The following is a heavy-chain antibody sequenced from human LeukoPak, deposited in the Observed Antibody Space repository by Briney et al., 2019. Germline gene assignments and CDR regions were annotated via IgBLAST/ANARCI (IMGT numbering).Heavy chain of an antibody. D-gene: IGHD2-2*01. J-gene: IGHJ5*02. CDR3: ARDGPCSSTSCYGEGFDP. CDR2: IISSSSYI. Sequence: PGGSLRLSCAASGFTFSSYSMNWVRQAPGKGLEWVSSIISSSSYIYYADSVKGRFTISRDNAKNSLYLQMNSLRAEDTAVYYCARDGPCSSTSCYGEGFDPWGQGTLVTVSS. CDR1: GFTFSSYS. V-gene: IGHV3-21*01.